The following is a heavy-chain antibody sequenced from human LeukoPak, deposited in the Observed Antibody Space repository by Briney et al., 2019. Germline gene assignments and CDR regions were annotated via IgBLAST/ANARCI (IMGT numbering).Heavy chain of an antibody. V-gene: IGHV3-9*01. CDR2: ISWNSGSI. CDR1: GFTFDDYA. Sequence: QPGGSLRLSCAASGFTFDDYAMHWVRQAPGKGLEWVSGISWNSGSIGYADSVKGRFTISRDNAKDSLYLQMNSLRAEDTALYYCAKDLRLDHSGSYISDAFDIWGQGTMVTVSS. D-gene: IGHD3-10*01. CDR3: AKDLRLDHSGSYISDAFDI. J-gene: IGHJ3*02.